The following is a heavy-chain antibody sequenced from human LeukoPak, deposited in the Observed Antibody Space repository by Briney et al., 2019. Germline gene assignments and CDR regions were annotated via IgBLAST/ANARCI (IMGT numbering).Heavy chain of an antibody. CDR2: LSRGGSTT. CDR1: GFAFNMFA. Sequence: GGSLRLSCAGTGFAFNMFAIGWVRQAPGKGLEWVSGLSRGGSTTNYADSVKGRFTISRDKSQNSVFLQLNSLRPGDTAVYYCARQQRIRHCSEGVCTEGYYFDYWGQGTLVTVSS. D-gene: IGHD2-15*01. J-gene: IGHJ4*02. CDR3: ARQQRIRHCSEGVCTEGYYFDY. V-gene: IGHV3-23*01.